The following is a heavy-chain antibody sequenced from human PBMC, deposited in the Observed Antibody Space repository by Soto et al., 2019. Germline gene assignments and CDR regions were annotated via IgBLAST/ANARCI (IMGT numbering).Heavy chain of an antibody. CDR2: IIPIFGTA. D-gene: IGHD3-22*01. V-gene: IGHV1-69*13. Sequence: SVKVSCKASGGTFRSYAISWVRQAPGQGLEWMGGIIPIFGTANYAQKFQGRVTITADESTSTAYMELSSLRSEDTAVYYCARGDDMAPIGGDSSGYYYAEYFQHWGQGTVVSVS. J-gene: IGHJ1*01. CDR3: ARGDDMAPIGGDSSGYYYAEYFQH. CDR1: GGTFRSYA.